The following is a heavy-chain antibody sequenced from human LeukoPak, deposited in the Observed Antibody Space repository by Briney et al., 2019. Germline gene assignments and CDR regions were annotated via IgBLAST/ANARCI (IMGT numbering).Heavy chain of an antibody. CDR3: ARQAARKGAFDY. J-gene: IGHJ4*02. Sequence: SQTLSLTCTVSGGSISSGGYYWSWIRQHPGKGLEWIGYIYYSGSTYYNPSLKSRVTISVDTSKNQFSLKLSSVTAADTAVYYRARQAARKGAFDYWGQGTLVTVSS. CDR2: IYYSGST. CDR1: GGSISSGGYY. V-gene: IGHV4-31*03. D-gene: IGHD6-6*01.